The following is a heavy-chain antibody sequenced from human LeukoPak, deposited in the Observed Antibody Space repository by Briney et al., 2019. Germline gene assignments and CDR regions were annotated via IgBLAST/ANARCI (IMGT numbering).Heavy chain of an antibody. CDR3: ARLRGYDFWSGYHRTDYYYGMDV. D-gene: IGHD3-3*01. CDR2: INQSGST. CDR1: GGSFSGYY. J-gene: IGHJ6*02. Sequence: SETLSLTCAVYGGSFSGYYWSWIRQPPGKGLEWIGEINQSGSTNYNPSLKSRVTISVDTSKNQFSLKLSSVTAADTAVYYCARLRGYDFWSGYHRTDYYYGMDVWGQGTTVTVSS. V-gene: IGHV4-34*01.